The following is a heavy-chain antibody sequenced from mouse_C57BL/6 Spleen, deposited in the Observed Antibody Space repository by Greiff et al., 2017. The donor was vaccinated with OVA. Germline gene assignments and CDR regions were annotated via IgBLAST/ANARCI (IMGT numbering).Heavy chain of an antibody. CDR1: GYTFTSYW. J-gene: IGHJ4*01. V-gene: IGHV1-55*01. D-gene: IGHD2-1*01. CDR3: ARKGGNSNAMDD. CDR2: IYPGSGST. Sequence: QVQLQQPGAELVKPGASVKMSCKASGYTFTSYWITWVKQRPGQGLEWIGDIYPGSGSTNYNEKFKSKATLTVDTSSSTAYMQLSSLTSEDSAVYYCARKGGNSNAMDDWGQGTSVTVSS.